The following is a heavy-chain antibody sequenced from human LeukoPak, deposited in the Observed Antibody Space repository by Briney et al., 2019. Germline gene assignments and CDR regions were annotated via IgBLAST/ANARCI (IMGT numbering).Heavy chain of an antibody. Sequence: GASVKVSCKASGYTFTGYYMHWVRQAPGQRPEWMGWINAGNGNTKSSQKFQGRITITRDKSANTSYLELSSLRSEDTAVYYCARDAARISIFGVAYYFDFWGQGTRVTVSS. CDR3: ARDAARISIFGVAYYFDF. CDR2: INAGNGNT. CDR1: GYTFTGYY. V-gene: IGHV1-3*01. D-gene: IGHD3-3*01. J-gene: IGHJ4*02.